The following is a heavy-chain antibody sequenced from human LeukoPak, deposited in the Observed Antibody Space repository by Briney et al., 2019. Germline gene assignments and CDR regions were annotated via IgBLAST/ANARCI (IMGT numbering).Heavy chain of an antibody. D-gene: IGHD3-3*01. CDR1: GGTFSSYA. CDR2: MNPNSGNT. V-gene: IGHV1-8*02. J-gene: IGHJ6*02. CDR3: ARVARITIFGVVIGGTGNYYGMDV. Sequence: ASVKVSCKASGGTFSSYAINWVRQATGQGLEWMGWMNPNSGNTGYAQKFQGRVTMTRNTSISTAYMELSSLRSEDTAVYYCARVARITIFGVVIGGTGNYYGMDVWGQGTTVTVSS.